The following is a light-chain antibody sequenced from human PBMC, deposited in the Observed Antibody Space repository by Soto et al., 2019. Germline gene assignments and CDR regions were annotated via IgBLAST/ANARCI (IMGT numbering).Light chain of an antibody. V-gene: IGLV2-14*01. CDR1: ISDVGGYNY. J-gene: IGLJ3*02. Sequence: QSVLTQPASVSGSPGQSITISCTGTISDVGGYNYVSWFQHHPGKAPKLLVYEVSNWPSGVSNRFSGSKSDNTASLTIYGLEAEDEADYSCSSYTNRGTGVFGGGTKLTVL. CDR2: EVS. CDR3: SSYTNRGTGV.